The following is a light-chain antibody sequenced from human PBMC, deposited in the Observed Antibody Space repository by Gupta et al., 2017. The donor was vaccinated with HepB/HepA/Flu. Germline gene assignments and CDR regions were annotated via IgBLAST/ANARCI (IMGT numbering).Light chain of an antibody. CDR1: SSNIGTSF. J-gene: IGLJ2*01. V-gene: IGLV1-47*01. Sequence: QSVLIQSPSASETPGQRVTITCSGSSSNIGTSFVYWYQQLPGTAPNLLIYRNNERPSGVPDRFSGSKSGTSASLAISGLRSDDEADYYCAAWDVTLSGVVFGGGTKLTVL. CDR3: AAWDVTLSGVV. CDR2: RNN.